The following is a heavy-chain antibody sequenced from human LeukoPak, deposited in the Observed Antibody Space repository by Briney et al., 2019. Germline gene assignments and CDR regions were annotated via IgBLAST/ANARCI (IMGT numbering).Heavy chain of an antibody. CDR3: ARGPSELPIAAAGSYFDY. V-gene: IGHV3-21*01. CDR2: ISSSHSYI. CDR1: GFTFSSYS. Sequence: GGSLRLSCAASGFTFSSYSMNWVRQAPGKGLEWVSSISSSHSYIYYADSVKGRFTISRNNTKISLYLQMNGLRAEDTAVYYCARGPSELPIAAAGSYFDYWGQGTLVTVSS. D-gene: IGHD6-13*01. J-gene: IGHJ4*02.